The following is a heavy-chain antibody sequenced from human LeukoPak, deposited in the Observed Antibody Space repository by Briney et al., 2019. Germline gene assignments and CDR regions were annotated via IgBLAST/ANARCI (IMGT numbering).Heavy chain of an antibody. D-gene: IGHD2-21*01. CDR3: AKEEGTNCGGDCYYYMDV. CDR1: GFSFRSYA. V-gene: IGHV3-23*01. J-gene: IGHJ6*03. CDR2: VSRSGDDT. Sequence: GGSLRLSCAASGFSFRSYAMSWVRQAPGEGLEWVSAVSRSGDDTYYADSARGRFTVSRDNSRNTLYLHMSGLRAEDTAVYYSAKEEGTNCGGDCYYYMDVWGKGTTVTVSS.